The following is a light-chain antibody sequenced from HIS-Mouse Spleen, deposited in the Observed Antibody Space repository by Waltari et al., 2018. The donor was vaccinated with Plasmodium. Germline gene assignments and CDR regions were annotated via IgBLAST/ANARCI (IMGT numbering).Light chain of an antibody. CDR3: YSTDSSGNHRV. V-gene: IGLV3-10*01. CDR1: ALPQHY. Sequence: SYELTQPPSVSVPPGQTARITCPGDALPQHYAYWYQQKSGQAPVLVIYEDSKRPSGIPERFSGSSSGTMATLTISGAQVEDEADYYCYSTDSSGNHRVFGGGTKLTVL. J-gene: IGLJ3*02. CDR2: EDS.